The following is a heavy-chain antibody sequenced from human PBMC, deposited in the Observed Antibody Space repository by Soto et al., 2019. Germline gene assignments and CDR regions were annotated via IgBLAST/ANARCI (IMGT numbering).Heavy chain of an antibody. CDR2: IYESGST. D-gene: IGHD3-10*01. CDR3: ARARITLVREIIKYNMDI. Sequence: XGTLSLTCTVSGGSIGSYYWSWIRQPPGKGLEWIGYIYESGSTNSNPSLQSRVTISVDTSKNQFYLNLSPVTAADTATYYCARARITLVREIIKYNMDIWGQGTTVTVSS. V-gene: IGHV4-59*01. J-gene: IGHJ6*02. CDR1: GGSIGSYY.